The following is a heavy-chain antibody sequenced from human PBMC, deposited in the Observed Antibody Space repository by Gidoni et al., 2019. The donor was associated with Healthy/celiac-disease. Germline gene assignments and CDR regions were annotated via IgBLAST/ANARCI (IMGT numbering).Heavy chain of an antibody. J-gene: IGHJ3*02. V-gene: IGHV5-51*01. CDR1: GYSFTSSC. CDR3: ARRIRWPDSSGYGDAFDI. CDR2: IYPGDSDT. D-gene: IGHD3-22*01. Sequence: EVQLVQSGAEVKKPGESLTISCTGSGYSFTSSCIGWVRQMPGKALEWMGIIYPGDSDTRYSPSFQGQVTISADKSISTAYLQWSSLKASDTAMYYCARRIRWPDSSGYGDAFDIWGQGTMVTVSS.